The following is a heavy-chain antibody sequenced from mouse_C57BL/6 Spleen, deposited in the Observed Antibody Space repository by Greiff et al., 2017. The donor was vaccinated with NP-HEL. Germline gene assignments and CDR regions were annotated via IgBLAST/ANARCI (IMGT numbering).Heavy chain of an antibody. CDR3: ARSSYYYGSSYWYFDV. Sequence: QVQLQQSGTELVKPGASVKLSCKASGYTFTSYWMHWVTQRPGQGLEWIGNINPSNGGPNYNEKFKSKATLTVDTSSSTAYMQLSSLTSEDSAVYYCARSSYYYGSSYWYFDVWGTGTTVTVSS. J-gene: IGHJ1*03. CDR1: GYTFTSYW. CDR2: INPSNGGP. D-gene: IGHD1-1*01. V-gene: IGHV1-53*01.